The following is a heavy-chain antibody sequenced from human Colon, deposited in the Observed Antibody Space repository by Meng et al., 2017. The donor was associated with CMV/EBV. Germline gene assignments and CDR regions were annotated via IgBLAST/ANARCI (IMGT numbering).Heavy chain of an antibody. V-gene: IGHV4-4*07. Sequence: QLREADPGRVKPSETLTLTFTVSGASITSYYWSSIRQPAGNGLEWIGRVYISGNTNYNPSLKSLVTMSIDTSKNQLSLNIRSVTAADTAVYYCARDSNLAGLAYWGQGTLVTVSS. CDR1: GASITSYY. CDR2: VYISGNT. J-gene: IGHJ4*02. D-gene: IGHD3-10*01. CDR3: ARDSNLAGLAY.